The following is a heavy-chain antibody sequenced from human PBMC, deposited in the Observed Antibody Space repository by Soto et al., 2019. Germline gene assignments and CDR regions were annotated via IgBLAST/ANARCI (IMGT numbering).Heavy chain of an antibody. Sequence: QVQLIQSGAEVRKPGASVRVSCQVSGHTLSELSIHWVRQTPGKGLEWMGGFVPGHGETIYAQRFQDRVTMTEETSTETAYMALSSLTSEDTAVYYCVTTPYSGRHYYFYGMDVWGQGTTVTVAS. CDR1: GHTLSELS. D-gene: IGHD5-18*01. CDR2: FVPGHGET. J-gene: IGHJ6*01. V-gene: IGHV1-24*01. CDR3: VTTPYSGRHYYFYGMDV.